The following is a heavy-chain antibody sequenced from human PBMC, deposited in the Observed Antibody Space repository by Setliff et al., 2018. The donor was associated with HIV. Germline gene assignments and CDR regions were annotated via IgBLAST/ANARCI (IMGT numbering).Heavy chain of an antibody. J-gene: IGHJ4*02. CDR2: MNPNSGVS. CDR1: ATFTNVD. CDR3: ATGSVRVYYYESSAYPIRIGAPDY. D-gene: IGHD3-22*01. V-gene: IGHV1-8*01. Sequence: ASVKVSCKASATFTNVDIHWLRRATGQGLEWMGWMNPNSGVSGYGQKFQGRVTMTEDTSTNTAYMELSSLKSEDTAVYYCATGSVRVYYYESSAYPIRIGAPDYWGQGILVTVSS.